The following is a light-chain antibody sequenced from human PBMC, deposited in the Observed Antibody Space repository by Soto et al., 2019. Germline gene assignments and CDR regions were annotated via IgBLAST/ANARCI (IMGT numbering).Light chain of an antibody. V-gene: IGKV3-15*01. CDR3: QQYDERPQNLS. CDR2: AAS. CDR1: QSVSTN. Sequence: EIVMTQSPATLSVYPGERATLSCRASQSVSTNLAWYQQKPGQAPRLLIYAASVRATGIPARFSGSGSGTEFTLTISSLQSEDFAVYYCQQYDERPQNLSFGGGTKVEIK. J-gene: IGKJ4*01.